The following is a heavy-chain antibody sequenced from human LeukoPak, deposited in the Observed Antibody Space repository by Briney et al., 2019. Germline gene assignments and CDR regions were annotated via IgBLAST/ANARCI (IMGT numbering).Heavy chain of an antibody. J-gene: IGHJ5*02. CDR3: ARDRSITMVRGVIYWFDP. V-gene: IGHV3-23*01. CDR1: GFTFSSYA. CDR2: ISGSGGST. Sequence: GGSLRLSCAASGFTFSSYAMSWVRQAPGKGLEWVSAISGSGGSTYYADSVKGRFTISRDNSKNTLYLQMNSLRAEDTAVYYCARDRSITMVRGVIYWFDPWGQGTLVTVSS. D-gene: IGHD3-10*01.